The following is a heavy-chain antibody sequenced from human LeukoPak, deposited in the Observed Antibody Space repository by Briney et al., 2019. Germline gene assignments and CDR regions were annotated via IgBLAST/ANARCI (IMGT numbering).Heavy chain of an antibody. Sequence: SETLSLTCAVSGGSFSGYYWSWVRQPPGKGLEWVGEINHSGSTKYNPPLKSRVTISVDTSKNQFSLKLSSVTAADTDVYYCARARGGYDYVWGSYRRRGAFDIWGQGTMVTVSS. D-gene: IGHD3-16*02. V-gene: IGHV4-34*01. CDR3: ARARGGYDYVWGSYRRRGAFDI. CDR1: GGSFSGYY. J-gene: IGHJ3*02. CDR2: INHSGST.